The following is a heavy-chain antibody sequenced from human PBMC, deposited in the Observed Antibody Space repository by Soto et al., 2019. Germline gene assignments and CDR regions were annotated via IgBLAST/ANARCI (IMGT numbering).Heavy chain of an antibody. CDR1: GFTFSSYG. J-gene: IGHJ6*02. Sequence: PGGSLRLSCAASGFTFSSYGMHWVRQAPGKGLGWVAVISYDGSNKYYADSVKGRFTISRDNSKNTLYLQMNSLRAEDTAVYYCAKFAEQLVRHYYYGMDVWGQGTTVTVSS. CDR3: AKFAEQLVRHYYYGMDV. D-gene: IGHD6-6*01. CDR2: ISYDGSNK. V-gene: IGHV3-30*18.